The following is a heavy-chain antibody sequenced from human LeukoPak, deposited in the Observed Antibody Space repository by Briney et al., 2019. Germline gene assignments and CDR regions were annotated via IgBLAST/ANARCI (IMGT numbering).Heavy chain of an antibody. Sequence: GGSLRLSYAASGFTFTYYAMHWVRQAPGKGLEWAAGVSNDGSNQDYTDSVKGRFIISRDDSKNTVYLQMNSLRVDDTAMYYCARGPDPVVRGPRRAFDLWGQGTMVTVSS. CDR1: GFTFTYYA. CDR2: VSNDGSNQ. V-gene: IGHV3-30-3*01. J-gene: IGHJ3*01. CDR3: ARGPDPVVRGPRRAFDL. D-gene: IGHD3-10*01.